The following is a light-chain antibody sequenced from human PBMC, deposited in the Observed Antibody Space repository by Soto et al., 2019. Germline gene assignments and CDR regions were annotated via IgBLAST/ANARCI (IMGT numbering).Light chain of an antibody. Sequence: DIQMTQSPSSLSASVGDRVTITCQASQDISNYLNWYQQKPGKAPKLLIYDASNLETGVPSRFSGSGSGTDFTFTIRSMQTEDIAPYYCQQYDNLPITFGQGTRLEIK. V-gene: IGKV1-33*01. CDR3: QQYDNLPIT. J-gene: IGKJ5*01. CDR2: DAS. CDR1: QDISNY.